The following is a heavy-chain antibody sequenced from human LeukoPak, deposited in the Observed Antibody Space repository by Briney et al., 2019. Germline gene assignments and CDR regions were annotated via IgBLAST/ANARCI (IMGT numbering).Heavy chain of an antibody. D-gene: IGHD3-16*01. J-gene: IGHJ4*01. CDR3: ARSLGD. CDR1: GFNFRKYW. Sequence: GGSLRLSCAASGFNFRKYWMQWVRQVPGKGLVWVSEINPDGDYSGHSNSVRGRFTISRDNAKNTLYLQMTSLSAEDTAVYYCARSLGDWGQGTPVSVSS. V-gene: IGHV3-74*01. CDR2: INPDGDYS.